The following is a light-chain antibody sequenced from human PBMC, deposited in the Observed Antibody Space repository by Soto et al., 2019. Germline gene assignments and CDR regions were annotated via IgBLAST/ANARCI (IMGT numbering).Light chain of an antibody. CDR3: QQYAGSPTT. J-gene: IGKJ5*01. CDR2: GAS. CDR1: QSIGSDY. V-gene: IGKV3-20*01. Sequence: IVLTQSPGTVSLSPEERASLSCRASQSIGSDYLAWYQQRPGQAPRLLIYGASSRATGVPDKFSGSGSGTDFTLTISRLEPEDSAVYYCQQYAGSPTTFGQGTRLEIK.